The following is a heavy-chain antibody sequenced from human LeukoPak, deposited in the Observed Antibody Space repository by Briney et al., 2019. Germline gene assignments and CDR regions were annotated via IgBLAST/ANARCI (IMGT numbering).Heavy chain of an antibody. CDR2: IFYSGST. D-gene: IGHD2-21*01. Sequence: SETLSLTCSVSGDSMSSGSYYWGWIRQPPGKGREWIGSIFYSGSTYYTPSLKSRVTMSLDTSKNQFSLRLTSVTAADTAVYYCARQIAVVEPTDPNWFDSWGQGTLVTVSS. J-gene: IGHJ5*01. CDR1: GDSMSSGSYY. CDR3: ARQIAVVEPTDPNWFDS. V-gene: IGHV4-39*07.